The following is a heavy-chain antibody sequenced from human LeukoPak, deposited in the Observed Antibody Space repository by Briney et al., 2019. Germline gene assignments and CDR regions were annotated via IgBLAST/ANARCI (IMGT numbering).Heavy chain of an antibody. CDR2: IYYSGST. V-gene: IGHV4-31*03. Sequence: PSETLSLTCTVSGGSISSGGYYWSWIRQHPGKGLEWIGYIYYSGSTYYNPSLKSRVTISVDTSKNQFSLKLSSVTAADTAVYYCTRGHYYYYSMDVWGQGTTVTVS. J-gene: IGHJ6*02. CDR1: GGSISSGGYY. CDR3: TRGHYYYYSMDV.